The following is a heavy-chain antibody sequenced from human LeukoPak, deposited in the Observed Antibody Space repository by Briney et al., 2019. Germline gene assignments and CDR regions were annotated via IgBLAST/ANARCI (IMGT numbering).Heavy chain of an antibody. V-gene: IGHV3-48*01. D-gene: IGHD1-26*01. J-gene: IGHJ4*02. CDR3: AKKGLVGTTDLRAFDY. CDR2: ISSSSSTI. CDR1: GFAFSSYS. Sequence: GGSLRLSCAASGFAFSSYSMNWVRQVPGKGLEWVSYISSSSSTIYYADSVKGRFTISRDNSKDMLYLQMNSLRAEDTAVYYCAKKGLVGTTDLRAFDYWGQGTLVTVSS.